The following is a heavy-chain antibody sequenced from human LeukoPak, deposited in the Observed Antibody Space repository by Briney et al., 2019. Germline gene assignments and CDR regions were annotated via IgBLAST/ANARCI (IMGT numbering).Heavy chain of an antibody. V-gene: IGHV3-30*02. CDR1: GSTFSRYG. J-gene: IGHJ3*02. D-gene: IGHD5-12*01. CDR2: IRYDESEK. Sequence: QAGGSLRLSCAASGSTFSRYGMHWVRQAPGKGLEWVAFIRYDESEKHYADSVKGRFTISRDTSKSTLYLQMSSLRVEDTALYYCARARIELDDDAVDIWGQGTMVTVSS. CDR3: ARARIELDDDAVDI.